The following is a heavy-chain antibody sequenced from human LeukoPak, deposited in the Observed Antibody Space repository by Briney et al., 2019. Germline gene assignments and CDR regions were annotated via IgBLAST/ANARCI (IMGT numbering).Heavy chain of an antibody. Sequence: GGSLRLSCAASGFTFTMFSMSWLRQAPGKGLEWIAFIRGRSDTTYYADSVQGRFTISRDNAKNSLYLQMNSLRAEDTAVYYCARDLSTTRRLNAFDIWGQGTMVTVSS. V-gene: IGHV3-48*01. CDR3: ARDLSTTRRLNAFDI. CDR2: IRGRSDTT. D-gene: IGHD1-1*01. CDR1: GFTFTMFS. J-gene: IGHJ3*02.